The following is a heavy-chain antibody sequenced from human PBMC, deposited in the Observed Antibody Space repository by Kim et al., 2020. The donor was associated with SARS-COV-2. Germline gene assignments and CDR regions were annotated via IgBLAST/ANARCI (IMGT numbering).Heavy chain of an antibody. J-gene: IGHJ5*02. V-gene: IGHV4-61*01. CDR1: GGSVSSGSYY. D-gene: IGHD3-3*01. Sequence: SETLSLTCTVSGGSVSSGSYYWSWIRQPPGKGLEWIWYIYYSGSTNYNPSLKSRVTISVDTSKNQFSLKLSSVTAADTAVYYCASNNPYYDFWSGSNLNWFDPWGQGTLVTVSS. CDR3: ASNNPYYDFWSGSNLNWFDP. CDR2: IYYSGST.